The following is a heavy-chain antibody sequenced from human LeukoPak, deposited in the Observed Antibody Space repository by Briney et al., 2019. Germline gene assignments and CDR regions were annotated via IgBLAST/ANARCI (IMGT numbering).Heavy chain of an antibody. Sequence: SETLSLTCTVSGGSISSYYWGWVRQPPGERLEWIGSIYYSGRTYYNPSLKSRVTISVDTSKNQFSLNLYSVTAADTAVYYCARSKGGLLIHLIEYWGQGTLVTVSS. CDR1: GGSISSYY. CDR2: IYYSGRT. V-gene: IGHV4-39*01. D-gene: IGHD5-18*01. CDR3: ARSKGGLLIHLIEY. J-gene: IGHJ4*02.